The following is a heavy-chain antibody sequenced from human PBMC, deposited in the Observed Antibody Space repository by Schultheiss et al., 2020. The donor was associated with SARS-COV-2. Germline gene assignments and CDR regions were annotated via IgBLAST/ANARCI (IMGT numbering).Heavy chain of an antibody. D-gene: IGHD3-10*01. CDR1: GFTFSSYG. CDR2: ISYDGSNK. CDR3: ARDRDPAPFDY. Sequence: GGSLRLSCAASGFTFSSYGMHWVRQAPGKGLEWVAVISYDGSNKYYADSVKGRFTISRDNSKNTLYLQMNSLRAEDTAVYYCARDRDPAPFDYWGQGTLVTVSS. J-gene: IGHJ4*02. V-gene: IGHV3-30*03.